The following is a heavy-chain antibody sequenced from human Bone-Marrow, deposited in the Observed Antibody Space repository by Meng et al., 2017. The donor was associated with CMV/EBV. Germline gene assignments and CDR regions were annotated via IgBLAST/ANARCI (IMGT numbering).Heavy chain of an antibody. J-gene: IGHJ3*02. CDR1: GFTFSSYA. D-gene: IGHD2-2*01. Sequence: GGSLRLSCAVSGFTFSSYAMHWVRQAPGKGLEWVAVISYDGSNKYYADSVKGRFTISRDNSKNTLYLQMNSLRAEDTAVYYCARWGRDVVVPAVPVGAFDIWGQGTMVTVSS. CDR3: ARWGRDVVVPAVPVGAFDI. V-gene: IGHV3-30*14. CDR2: ISYDGSNK.